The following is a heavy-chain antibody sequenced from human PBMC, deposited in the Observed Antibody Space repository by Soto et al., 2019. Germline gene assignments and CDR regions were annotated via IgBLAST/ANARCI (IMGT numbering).Heavy chain of an antibody. CDR3: ARELPNSCDFDN. CDR1: GYIFNDYY. Sequence: QVQLVQSGAEVKKPGASVKVSCKASGYIFNDYYMHWVRQAPGQGLEYMGIIYPSSGHTSYAQKFQGRLTMTRDTSTSTVYMDLSSLRSEDTAVYYCARELPNSCDFDNWGQGTLVTVSS. J-gene: IGHJ4*02. D-gene: IGHD4-4*01. CDR2: IYPSSGHT. V-gene: IGHV1-46*02.